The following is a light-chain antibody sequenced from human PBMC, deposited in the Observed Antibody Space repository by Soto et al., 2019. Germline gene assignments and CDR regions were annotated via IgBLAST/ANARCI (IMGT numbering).Light chain of an antibody. J-gene: IGKJ1*01. V-gene: IGKV3-15*01. CDR2: RAS. Sequence: EVVMTQSPATLSVSPGERATLSCRASQSVNSNLAWYQQKPGQAPRLLIHRASTRATGIPARFSGSGFGTEFILTISSLQSEDFAIYYCQQYNNWLWTFGQGTKVEIK. CDR1: QSVNSN. CDR3: QQYNNWLWT.